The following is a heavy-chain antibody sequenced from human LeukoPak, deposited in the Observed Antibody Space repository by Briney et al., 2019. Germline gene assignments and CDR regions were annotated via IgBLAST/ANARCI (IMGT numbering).Heavy chain of an antibody. CDR2: IYYSGST. J-gene: IGHJ3*02. CDR3: ARADIVVVPAASDAFDI. Sequence: NPSETLSLTCTVSDGSISSSSYYWGWVRQPPGEGLEWIGSIYYSGSTYYNPSLKSRVTISVDRSKNQFSLKLSSVTAADTAVYYCARADIVVVPAASDAFDIWGQGTMVTVSS. CDR1: DGSISSSSYY. D-gene: IGHD2-2*01. V-gene: IGHV4-39*07.